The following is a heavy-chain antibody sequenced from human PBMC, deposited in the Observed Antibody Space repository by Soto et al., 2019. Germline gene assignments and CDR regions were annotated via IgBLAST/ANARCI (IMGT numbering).Heavy chain of an antibody. CDR1: GDSVSSNTAA. D-gene: IGHD6-19*01. CDR2: TYYRSNWRH. V-gene: IGHV6-1*01. Sequence: PSQTLSLTCAISGDSVSSNTAAGKCIISSPSRGLEWLGRTYYRSNWRHDYAVSVRSRITVNPDTSKNHFSLQLNSVTPDDTAVYYCARGVAGSGFDLWGQGTLVTVSS. J-gene: IGHJ4*02. CDR3: ARGVAGSGFDL.